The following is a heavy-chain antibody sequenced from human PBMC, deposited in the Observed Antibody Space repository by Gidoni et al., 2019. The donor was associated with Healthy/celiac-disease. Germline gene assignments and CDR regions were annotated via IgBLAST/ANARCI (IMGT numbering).Heavy chain of an antibody. Sequence: QVQLVASGGGVVQPGRSLRLSCAASGCTFSSYGMHWVRQAPGKGLEGVAVIWYDGSNKYYADSVKGRFTISRDNSKNTLYLQMNSLRAEDTAVYYCARAGGGSSGWYVSYYFDYWGQGTLVTVSS. D-gene: IGHD6-19*01. CDR3: ARAGGGSSGWYVSYYFDY. V-gene: IGHV3-33*01. CDR2: IWYDGSNK. J-gene: IGHJ4*02. CDR1: GCTFSSYG.